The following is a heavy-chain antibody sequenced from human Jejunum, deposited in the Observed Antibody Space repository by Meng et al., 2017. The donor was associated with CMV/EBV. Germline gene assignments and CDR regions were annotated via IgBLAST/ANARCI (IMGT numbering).Heavy chain of an antibody. D-gene: IGHD2/OR15-2a*01. Sequence: FTFNSYEMSWVRQTPEKGLEWISYIGQSDSTTYYADSVKGRFTISRDNVKNSLYLLMESLRPEDTAVYYCARGGSGSYFLRYFDYFGQGALVTVSS. CDR2: IGQSDSTT. V-gene: IGHV3-48*03. CDR1: FTFNSYE. CDR3: ARGGSGSYFLRYFDY. J-gene: IGHJ4*02.